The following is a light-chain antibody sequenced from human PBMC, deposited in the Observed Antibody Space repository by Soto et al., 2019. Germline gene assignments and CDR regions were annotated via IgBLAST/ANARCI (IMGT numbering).Light chain of an antibody. Sequence: EIVLTQSPGTLSLSPGETATLSCRTSQTISRDDLAWYQQRPGQAPRLLVSATSRRATGIPDRFNGYGSGTDFTLTISSLEPEDFGVYYCYQYYSSPHTFGHGTRVDIK. V-gene: IGKV3-20*01. CDR1: QTISRDD. CDR3: YQYYSSPHT. CDR2: ATS. J-gene: IGKJ3*01.